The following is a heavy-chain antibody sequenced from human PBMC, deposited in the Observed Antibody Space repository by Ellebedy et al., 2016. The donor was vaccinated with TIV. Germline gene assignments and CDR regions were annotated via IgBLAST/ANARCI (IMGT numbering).Heavy chain of an antibody. V-gene: IGHV3-23*01. D-gene: IGHD2-21*01. J-gene: IGHJ4*02. Sequence: GESLKISCAASGFTFSSYAMSWVRQAPGKGLEWVSAISGSGGSTYYADSVKGRFTISRDNSKNTLYLQMNSLRAEDTAVYYCAKAIGYFDYWGQGTLVTVSS. CDR1: GFTFSSYA. CDR3: AKAIGYFDY. CDR2: ISGSGGST.